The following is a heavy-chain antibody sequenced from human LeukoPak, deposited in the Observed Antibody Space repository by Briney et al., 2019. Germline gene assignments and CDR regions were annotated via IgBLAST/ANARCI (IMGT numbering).Heavy chain of an antibody. CDR3: ATSMVRGLRPYYYYAIEV. D-gene: IGHD3-10*01. J-gene: IGHJ6*01. Sequence: PGQSLRLSCAASGFTLRMYAMTWVRQAPGKGLEWVSSISGGVGSTYYADSVKGRFTISRDNSKNTVYLQLNSLRADDTAVFYCATSMVRGLRPYYYYAIEVWGQGTPVTVSS. V-gene: IGHV3-23*01. CDR2: ISGGVGST. CDR1: GFTLRMYA.